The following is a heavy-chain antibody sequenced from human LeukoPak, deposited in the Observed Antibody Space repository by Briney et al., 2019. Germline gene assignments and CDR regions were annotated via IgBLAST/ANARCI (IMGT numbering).Heavy chain of an antibody. CDR2: ISAYNGNT. CDR1: GYTFTSYG. D-gene: IGHD1-26*01. J-gene: IGHJ5*02. CDR3: ARDSSPVGATGWFDP. Sequence: ASVKVSCKASGYTFTSYGISWVRQAPGQGLEWMGWISAYNGNTNYAQKLQGRVTMTTDTSTSTAYMELRSLRSDDTAVYYCARDSSPVGATGWFDPWGQGTLVTVSS. V-gene: IGHV1-18*01.